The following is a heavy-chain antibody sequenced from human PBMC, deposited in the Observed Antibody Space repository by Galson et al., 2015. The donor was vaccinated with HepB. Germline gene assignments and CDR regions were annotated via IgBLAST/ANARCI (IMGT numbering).Heavy chain of an antibody. CDR1: GGTFSRSA. D-gene: IGHD3-16*02. Sequence: SVKVSCKASGGTFSRSAISWVRQAPGQGFVWMGGVIPILGPATYAQKFQGRVSITADESTSTVYMELSRLRSGDTAVYYCMRRDYLWRNYRPDHYYYYYGMDVWGQGTTVTVSS. CDR3: MRRDYLWRNYRPDHYYYYYGMDV. J-gene: IGHJ6*02. CDR2: VIPILGPA. V-gene: IGHV1-69*13.